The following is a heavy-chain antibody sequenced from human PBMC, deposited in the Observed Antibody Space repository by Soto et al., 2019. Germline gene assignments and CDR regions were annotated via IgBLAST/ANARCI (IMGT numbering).Heavy chain of an antibody. V-gene: IGHV1-18*01. D-gene: IGHD5-18*01. J-gene: IGHJ4*02. CDR3: ARVENPYYSYGYYY. CDR2: ISAYNCNT. Sequence: QVQLVQSGSEVKKPGASVKVSCKASGYTFTLYGISWVRQAPGPGLEWMGWISAYNCNTNYAQKLQGRVTMTTHTSTTTAYMELRTRSSDDTAVSYCARVENPYYSYGYYYWGQGPLVTVSA. CDR1: GYTFTLYG.